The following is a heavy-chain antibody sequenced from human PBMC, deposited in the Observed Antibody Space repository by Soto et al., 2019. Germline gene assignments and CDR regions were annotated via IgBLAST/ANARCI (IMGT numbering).Heavy chain of an antibody. D-gene: IGHD4-17*01. J-gene: IGHJ4*02. CDR2: INHSGST. V-gene: IGHV4-34*01. CDR1: GGSFSGYY. CDR3: ARGRKDDYGDKKLFDY. Sequence: SETLSLTCAVYGGSFSGYYWSWIRQPPGKGLEWIGEINHSGSTNYNPSLKSRVTISVDTSKNQFSLKLSSVTAADTAVYYCARGRKDDYGDKKLFDYWGQGTLVTFSS.